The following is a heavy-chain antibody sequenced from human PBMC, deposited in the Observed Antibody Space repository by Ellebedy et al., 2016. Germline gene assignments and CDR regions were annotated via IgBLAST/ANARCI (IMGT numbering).Heavy chain of an antibody. CDR3: ARGQVPQWVGSLLDY. CDR2: IIPIFGTA. V-gene: IGHV1-69*13. D-gene: IGHD6-19*01. CDR1: GGTFSSYV. Sequence: SVKVSCXASGGTFSSYVISWVRQAPGQGLEWMGGIIPIFGTANYAQKFQGRVTIAADESTSTAYMELSSLRSEDTAVYYCARGQVPQWVGSLLDYWGQGTLVTVSS. J-gene: IGHJ4*02.